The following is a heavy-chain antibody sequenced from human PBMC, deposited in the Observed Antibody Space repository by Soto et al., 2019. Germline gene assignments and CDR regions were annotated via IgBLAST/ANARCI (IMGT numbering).Heavy chain of an antibody. D-gene: IGHD6-19*01. CDR3: ARRYSSGDDAFEI. Sequence: ASVKVSCKASGGTFSSYAISWVRQAPGQGLEWMGGIIPIFGTANYAQKFQGRVTITADESTSTAYMELSSLRSEDTAVYYCARRYSSGDDAFEICGQGTMVTVS. V-gene: IGHV1-69*13. J-gene: IGHJ3*02. CDR2: IIPIFGTA. CDR1: GGTFSSYA.